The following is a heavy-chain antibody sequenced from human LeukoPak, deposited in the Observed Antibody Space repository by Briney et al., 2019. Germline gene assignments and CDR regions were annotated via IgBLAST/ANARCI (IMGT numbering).Heavy chain of an antibody. CDR3: ARYQLISLFWFDP. Sequence: GGSLRLSCAASGFTFSTYWMSWVRQAPGKGLEWVANIKQDGSEKYYVDSVKGRFTISRDNAKNSLFLQMNRLRAEATAIYYCARYQLISLFWFDPWGQGTLVTVSS. J-gene: IGHJ5*02. V-gene: IGHV3-7*01. CDR1: GFTFSTYW. D-gene: IGHD2-2*01. CDR2: IKQDGSEK.